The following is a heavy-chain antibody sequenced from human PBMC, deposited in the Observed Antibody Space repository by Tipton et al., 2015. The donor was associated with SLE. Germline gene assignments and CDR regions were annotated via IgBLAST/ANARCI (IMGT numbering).Heavy chain of an antibody. CDR3: ASIAPYYDILAGYRGHDAFDI. V-gene: IGHV4-4*07. CDR1: GGSISSYY. Sequence: LSLTCTVSGGSISSYYWSWIRQPAGKGLEWIGRIYTSGGTNYNPSLKSRVTMSVDTSKNQFSRKLSSVTAADTAVYYCASIAPYYDILAGYRGHDAFDIWGQGTMVTVSS. D-gene: IGHD3-9*01. CDR2: IYTSGGT. J-gene: IGHJ3*02.